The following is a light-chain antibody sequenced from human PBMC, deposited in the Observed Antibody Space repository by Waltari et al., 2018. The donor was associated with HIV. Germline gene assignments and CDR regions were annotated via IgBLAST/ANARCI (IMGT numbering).Light chain of an antibody. J-gene: IGLJ2*01. CDR1: SSNIGSNY. CDR2: RNN. CDR3: AAWDDSLNDVV. Sequence: QSALTQPPSASGSPGQSVTISCSGSSSNIGSNYVYWYHQLPGTAPKLLIYRNNQRPSGVPDRFSGSKSGTSASLAISGLRSEDEADYYCAAWDDSLNDVVFGGGTKLTVL. V-gene: IGLV1-47*01.